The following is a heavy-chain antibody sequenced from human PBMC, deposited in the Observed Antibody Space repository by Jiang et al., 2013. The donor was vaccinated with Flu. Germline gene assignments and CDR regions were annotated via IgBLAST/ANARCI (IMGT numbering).Heavy chain of an antibody. CDR1: VDTFTDYW. D-gene: IGHD7-27*01. CDR3: ARRQRRKLDGENWFDP. CDR2: MSPVDSQI. Sequence: VQLVESGGEVKKPGESLKISCKASVDTFTDYWIGWVRQMPGKGLEWLGIMSPVDSQILYSASFQGHITISADMSITTMYLQWNSLKASDTAVYYCARRQRRKLDGENWFDPWGQGTLVTVSS. J-gene: IGHJ5*02. V-gene: IGHV5-51*01.